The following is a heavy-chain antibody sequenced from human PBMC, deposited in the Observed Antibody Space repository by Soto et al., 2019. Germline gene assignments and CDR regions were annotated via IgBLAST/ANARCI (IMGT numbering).Heavy chain of an antibody. Sequence: EVQLVDSGGGLVQPGRSLRLSCAASGFTFDDYAMHWVRQAPGKGLEWVSGISWNSGSIGYADSVKGRFTISRDNAKNSLYRQMNSLRAEDTALYYCAKDTRYGDYRVVDYWGQGTLVTVSS. D-gene: IGHD4-17*01. CDR1: GFTFDDYA. J-gene: IGHJ4*02. CDR3: AKDTRYGDYRVVDY. CDR2: ISWNSGSI. V-gene: IGHV3-9*01.